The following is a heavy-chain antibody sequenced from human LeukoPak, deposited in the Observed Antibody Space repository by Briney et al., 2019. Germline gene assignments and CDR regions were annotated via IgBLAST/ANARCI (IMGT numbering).Heavy chain of an antibody. CDR3: AKVSYLSMRTPKNYFDS. V-gene: IGHV3-23*01. CDR2: ISGSGGST. D-gene: IGHD2-21*01. J-gene: IGHJ4*02. CDR1: GFTFSSYA. Sequence: GGSLRLSCAASGFTFSSYAMSWVRQAPGKGLEWVSAISGSGGSTYYADSVKGRFTISRDNSKNTLYLQMNSLRAEDTAVYYCAKVSYLSMRTPKNYFDSWGQGTLVTVSS.